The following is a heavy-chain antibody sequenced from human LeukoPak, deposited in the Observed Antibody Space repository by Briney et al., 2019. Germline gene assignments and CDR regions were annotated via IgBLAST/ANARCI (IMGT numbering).Heavy chain of an antibody. D-gene: IGHD3-16*01. CDR2: IDISGGAT. Sequence: GGSLRLSCVASGFTFSSHVLSWVRQAPSNWLQWVSSIDISGGATWYADSVRGRFTISRDNSKNTLYLQMTSLRVEDTALYYCANEIRPNDYWGQGTLVSVSS. CDR1: GFTFSSHV. J-gene: IGHJ4*02. V-gene: IGHV3-23*05. CDR3: ANEIRPNDY.